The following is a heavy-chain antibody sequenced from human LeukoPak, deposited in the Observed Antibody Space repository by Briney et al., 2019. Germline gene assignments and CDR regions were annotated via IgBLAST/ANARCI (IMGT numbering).Heavy chain of an antibody. CDR1: GGTFSSYA. D-gene: IGHD3-3*01. CDR2: IIPIFGTA. V-gene: IGHV1-69*05. CDR3: ARDYSGRITIFGVVNPNAFDI. Sequence: ASVKVSCKASGGTFSSYAISWVRQAPGQGLEWMGRIIPIFGTANYAQKFQGRVTMTRNTSTSTAYMELSSLRSEDTAVYYCARDYSGRITIFGVVNPNAFDIWGQGTMVTVSS. J-gene: IGHJ3*02.